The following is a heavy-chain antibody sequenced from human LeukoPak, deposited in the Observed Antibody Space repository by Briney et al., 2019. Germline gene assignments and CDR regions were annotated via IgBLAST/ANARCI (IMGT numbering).Heavy chain of an antibody. V-gene: IGHV1-69-2*01. CDR2: VDPEDDET. Sequence: ASVKISCKVSGYTFTDYYMHWVQQAPGKGLEWMGLVDPEDDETIYAEKFQGRVTITADTSTDTAYMELSSLRSEDTAVYYCATVDSGSYYGGGYWGQGTLVTVSS. CDR1: GYTFTDYY. J-gene: IGHJ4*02. CDR3: ATVDSGSYYGGGY. D-gene: IGHD1-26*01.